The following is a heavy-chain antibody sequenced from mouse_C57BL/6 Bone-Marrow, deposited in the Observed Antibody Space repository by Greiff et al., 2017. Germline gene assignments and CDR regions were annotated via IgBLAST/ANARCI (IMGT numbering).Heavy chain of an antibody. J-gene: IGHJ3*01. CDR1: GFSFNTYA. CDR3: VRHRWVLRAPY. Sequence: EVMLVESGGGLVQPKGSLKLSCAASGFSFNTYAMNWVRQAPGKGLEWVARIRSKSNNYATSYADSVKDRVTISRDEYESMINLQMNNLKTEYRAMDFCVRHRWVLRAPYWGQGTLVTVSA. V-gene: IGHV10-1*01. D-gene: IGHD2-3*01. CDR2: IRSKSNNYAT.